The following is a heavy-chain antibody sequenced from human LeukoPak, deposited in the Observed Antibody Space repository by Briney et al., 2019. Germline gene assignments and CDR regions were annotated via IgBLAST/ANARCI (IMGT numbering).Heavy chain of an antibody. CDR3: STYRTLEDYFHY. V-gene: IGHV3-49*04. J-gene: IGHJ4*02. CDR1: GFTFSDYA. Sequence: GGSLRLSCTTSGFTFSDYAMSWVRQAPGKGLEWVGFIKSKIYGGTIEYAASVKGRFTISRDDSKSIAYLQMDSLKTEDTAVYYCSTYRTLEDYFHYWGQGTLVTVSS. CDR2: IKSKIYGGTI. D-gene: IGHD1-1*01.